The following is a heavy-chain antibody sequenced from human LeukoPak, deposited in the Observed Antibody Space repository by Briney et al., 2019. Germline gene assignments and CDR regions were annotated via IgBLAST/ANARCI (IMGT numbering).Heavy chain of an antibody. D-gene: IGHD3-3*01. CDR3: ARGPRYYDFWSGYSNIDY. CDR1: GFTFSSYG. V-gene: IGHV3-33*01. Sequence: PGRSLRLSCAASGFTFSSYGMHWVRQAPDKGLEWVAVIWYDGSNKYYADSVKGRFTISRDNSKNTLYLQMNSLRAEDTAVYYCARGPRYYDFWSGYSNIDYWGQGTLVTVSS. J-gene: IGHJ4*02. CDR2: IWYDGSNK.